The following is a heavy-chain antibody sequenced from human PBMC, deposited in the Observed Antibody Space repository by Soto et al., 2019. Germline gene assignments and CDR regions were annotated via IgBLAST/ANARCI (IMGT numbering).Heavy chain of an antibody. CDR1: GGTFSSYT. CDR2: IIPILGIA. CDR3: ARSDSSGEDMDY. J-gene: IGHJ4*02. D-gene: IGHD3-22*01. Sequence: QVQLVQSGAEVKKPGSSVKVSCKASGGTFSSYTISWVRQAPGQGLEWMGRIIPILGIANYAQKFQCRVTITADKSTSTAYMELSSLRSEDTAVYYCARSDSSGEDMDYWGQGTLVTVSS. V-gene: IGHV1-69*02.